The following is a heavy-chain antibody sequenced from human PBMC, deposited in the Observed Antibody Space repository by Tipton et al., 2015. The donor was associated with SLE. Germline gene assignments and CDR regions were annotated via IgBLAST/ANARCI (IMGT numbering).Heavy chain of an antibody. CDR2: IHDSGAT. J-gene: IGHJ4*02. CDR1: GGSIRSGDYY. CDR3: ARPPGASFDF. Sequence: TLSLTCTVSGGSIRSGDYYWSWIRQHPGKGLEWIGYIHDSGATFYNPSLRSRSAISVDTSQNQFSLRLTSASAADTAIYYRARPPGASFDFWGQGILGTVSS. V-gene: IGHV4-31*03.